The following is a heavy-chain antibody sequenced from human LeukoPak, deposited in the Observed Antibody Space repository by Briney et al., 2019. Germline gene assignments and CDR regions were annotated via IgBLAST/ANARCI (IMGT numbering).Heavy chain of an antibody. CDR2: IQYDGNNK. V-gene: IGHV3-30*02. J-gene: IGHJ4*02. Sequence: GGSLRLSCAASGFIFSGYGMHWVRQAPGKGLEWVAFIQYDGNNKYYADSVKGRFTISRDNSKNTLYLQMNSLRAEDTAVYYCAKDYYASGSYQYYFDYWGQGTLVIVSS. CDR1: GFIFSGYG. D-gene: IGHD3-10*01. CDR3: AKDYYASGSYQYYFDY.